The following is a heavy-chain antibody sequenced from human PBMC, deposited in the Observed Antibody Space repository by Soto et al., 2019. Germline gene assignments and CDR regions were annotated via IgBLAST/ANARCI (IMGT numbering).Heavy chain of an antibody. V-gene: IGHV1-69*13. D-gene: IGHD3-22*01. Sequence: ASVKVSCKASGGTFSSYAISWARQAPGQGLEWMGGIIPIFGTANYAQKFQGRVTITADESTSTAYMELSSLRSEDTAVYYCARHYYDSSDFDYWGQGTLVTVSS. CDR1: GGTFSSYA. CDR2: IIPIFGTA. J-gene: IGHJ4*02. CDR3: ARHYYDSSDFDY.